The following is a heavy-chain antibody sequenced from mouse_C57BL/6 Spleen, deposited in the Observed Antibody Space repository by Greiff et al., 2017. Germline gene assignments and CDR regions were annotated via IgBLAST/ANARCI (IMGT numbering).Heavy chain of an antibody. CDR3: ARQRIYDGYHDY. CDR2: ISSGGSYT. J-gene: IGHJ2*01. V-gene: IGHV5-6*01. CDR1: GFTFSSYG. D-gene: IGHD2-3*01. Sequence: EVQVVESGGDLVKPGGSLKLSCAASGFTFSSYGMSWVRQTPDKRLEWVATISSGGSYTYYPDSVKGRFTISSDNAKNTLYLQKSSRKSEDAAVDYCARQRIYDGYHDYWGQGTTLTVSS.